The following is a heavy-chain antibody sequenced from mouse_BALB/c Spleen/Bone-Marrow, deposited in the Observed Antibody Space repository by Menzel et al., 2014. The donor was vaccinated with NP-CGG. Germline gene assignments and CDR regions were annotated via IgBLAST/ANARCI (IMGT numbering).Heavy chain of an antibody. D-gene: IGHD2-10*02. CDR2: IWSDGNT. CDR1: GFSLTNYG. CDR3: ARNPYGNYAMDY. V-gene: IGHV2-6*02. J-gene: IGHJ4*01. Sequence: QVQLQQSGPGLVSPSQSLSITCTVSGFSLTNYGVHWARQPPGKGLEWLVVIWSDGNTTYNSALKSRLSISKDNSKSQVFLKMNSLQTDDTAMYYCARNPYGNYAMDYWGQGTSVTVSS.